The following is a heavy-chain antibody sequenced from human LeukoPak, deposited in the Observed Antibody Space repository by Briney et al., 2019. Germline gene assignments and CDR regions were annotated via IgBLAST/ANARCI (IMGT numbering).Heavy chain of an antibody. CDR2: IHHSGST. J-gene: IGHJ4*02. CDR1: GGSMSTNTW. V-gene: IGHV4-4*02. D-gene: IGHD1-14*01. CDR3: ARDSSESGKAFDY. Sequence: PSETLSLTCAVSGGSMSTNTWWSWVRQSPGKGLEWIGEIHHSGSTNYNPSLKSRVTVSLDKSKNQFSLNLISVTAADTAVYYCARDSSESGKAFDYWGQGTLVTVSS.